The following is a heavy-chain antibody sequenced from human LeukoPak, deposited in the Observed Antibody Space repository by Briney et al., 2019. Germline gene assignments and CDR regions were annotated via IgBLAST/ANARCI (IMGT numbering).Heavy chain of an antibody. CDR3: ARGYSGNYLRFDP. CDR1: GGSFSSSY. CDR2: IYTSGST. D-gene: IGHD1-26*01. J-gene: IGHJ5*02. Sequence: SETLSLTCTVSGGSFSSSYWSWIRQPAGKGLEWIGRIYTSGSTNFNPSLKSRVTISIDKSKNQISLKLNSVTASDTPVYYFARGYSGNYLRFDPWGQGTLVTVSS. V-gene: IGHV4-4*07.